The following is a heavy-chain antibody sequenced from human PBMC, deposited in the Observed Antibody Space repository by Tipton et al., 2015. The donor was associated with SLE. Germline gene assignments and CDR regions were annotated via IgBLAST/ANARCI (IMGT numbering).Heavy chain of an antibody. Sequence: EASGFTFSSYEMNWVRQAPGKGLEWVSYISSSGSTIYYADSVKGRFTISRDNAKNSLYLQMNSLRAEDTAVYYCARVRVGATPGAFDIWGQGTMVTVSS. CDR3: ARVRVGATPGAFDI. V-gene: IGHV3-48*03. D-gene: IGHD1-26*01. CDR2: ISSSGSTI. J-gene: IGHJ3*02. CDR1: GFTFSSYE.